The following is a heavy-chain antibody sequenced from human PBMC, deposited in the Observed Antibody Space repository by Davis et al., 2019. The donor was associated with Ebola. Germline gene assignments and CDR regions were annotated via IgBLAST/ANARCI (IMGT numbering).Heavy chain of an antibody. CDR1: GGSISSGGYY. V-gene: IGHV4-31*03. J-gene: IGHJ5*02. Sequence: MPSETLSLTCTVSGGSISSGGYYWSWIRQHPGKGLEWIGYIYYSGSTYYNPSLKSRVTISVDTSKNQFSLKLSSVTAADTAVYYCARGRLWFGELLSNWFDPWGQGTLVTVSS. D-gene: IGHD3-10*01. CDR2: IYYSGST. CDR3: ARGRLWFGELLSNWFDP.